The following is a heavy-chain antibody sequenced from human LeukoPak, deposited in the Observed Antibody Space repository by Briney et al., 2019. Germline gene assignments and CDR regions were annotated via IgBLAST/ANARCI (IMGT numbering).Heavy chain of an antibody. V-gene: IGHV4-4*07. CDR3: ARDRYRQYCGGDCHWYFDL. CDR1: GGSISSYY. Sequence: SETLSLTCTVSGGSISSYYWSWIRQPAGKGLEWIGRIYTSESTNYNPSLKSRVTMSVDTSKNQFSLKLSSVTAADTAVYYCARDRYRQYCGGDCHWYFDLWGRGTLVTVSS. D-gene: IGHD2-21*02. J-gene: IGHJ2*01. CDR2: IYTSEST.